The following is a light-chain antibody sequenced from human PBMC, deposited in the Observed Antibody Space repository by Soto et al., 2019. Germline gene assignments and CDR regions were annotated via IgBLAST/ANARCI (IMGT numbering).Light chain of an antibody. Sequence: SYELTQPPSVSVSPGQTATITCSGDKLGDKYVCWYQQKPGQSPLLVIYQDRKRPSGIPERFSGSNSGNTATLTISGTQAMDEADYHCQAWDNSPHVVFGGGTKLTVL. J-gene: IGLJ2*01. CDR1: KLGDKY. CDR3: QAWDNSPHVV. CDR2: QDR. V-gene: IGLV3-1*01.